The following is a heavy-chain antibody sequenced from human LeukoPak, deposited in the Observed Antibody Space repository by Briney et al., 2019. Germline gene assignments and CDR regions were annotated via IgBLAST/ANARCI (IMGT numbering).Heavy chain of an antibody. V-gene: IGHV1-18*01. CDR2: ISAYNGNT. CDR3: ARDWHYDREFDI. D-gene: IGHD3-22*01. CDR1: GYTFTSYG. J-gene: IGHJ3*02. Sequence: ASVKVSCKASGYTFTSYGISLVRQAPGQGLEWMGWISAYNGNTNYAQKLQGRVTMTTDTSTSTAYMELRSLRSDDTAVYYCARDWHYDREFDIWGQGTMVTVSS.